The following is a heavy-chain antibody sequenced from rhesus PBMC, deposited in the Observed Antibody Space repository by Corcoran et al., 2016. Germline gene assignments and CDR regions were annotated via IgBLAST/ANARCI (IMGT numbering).Heavy chain of an antibody. CDR2: IQESGGS. CDR1: GASDSNKF. J-gene: IGHJ4*01. Sequence: VQLQESGPGLVKPSETLSLTCAVSGASDSNKFWSWIRQSPGMGLEWMGEIQESGGSHYNPLFQGRMSISIAVPKTEISLRLRSVTVADTAVYYCASDDTVADDWGQGLMVTVSS. D-gene: IGHD4-23*01. V-gene: IGHV4-80*01. CDR3: ASDDTVADD.